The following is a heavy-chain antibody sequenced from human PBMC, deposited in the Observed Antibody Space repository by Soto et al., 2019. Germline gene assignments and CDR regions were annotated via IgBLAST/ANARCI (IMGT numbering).Heavy chain of an antibody. Sequence: VASVKVSCKASGGTFSSYAISWVRQAPGQGLEWMGGIIPIFGTANYAQKFQGRVTITADESTSTAYMGLSSLRSEDTAVYYCAREMGLRYFDWLLYSTYYYYGMDVWGQGTTVTVSS. J-gene: IGHJ6*02. CDR3: AREMGLRYFDWLLYSTYYYYGMDV. CDR2: IIPIFGTA. D-gene: IGHD3-9*01. V-gene: IGHV1-69*13. CDR1: GGTFSSYA.